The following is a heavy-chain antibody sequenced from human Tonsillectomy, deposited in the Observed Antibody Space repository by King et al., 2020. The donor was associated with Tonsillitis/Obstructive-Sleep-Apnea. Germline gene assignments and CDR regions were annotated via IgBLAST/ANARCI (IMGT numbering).Heavy chain of an antibody. J-gene: IGHJ5*02. D-gene: IGHD2-2*01. Sequence: VQLVESGGGLVQPGRSLRLSCAASGFTFDDYAMHWVRQAPGKGLEWVSGINWNSGNIDYADSVKGRFTISRDNAKNSLYLQMNSLRAEDTALYYCAKEIRRVATAHAWFDPWGQGTLVTVSS. CDR3: AKEIRRVATAHAWFDP. CDR2: INWNSGNI. CDR1: GFTFDDYA. V-gene: IGHV3-9*01.